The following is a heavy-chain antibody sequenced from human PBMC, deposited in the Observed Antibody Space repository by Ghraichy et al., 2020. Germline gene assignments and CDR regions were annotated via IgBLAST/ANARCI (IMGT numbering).Heavy chain of an antibody. Sequence: GGSLRLSCGTSGFRFRDHYMSWIRQAPGKGLEWVSLISRNGRDTNYADSVRGRFTISRYNAKNSLYLQLNTRRVEDTAVYYCERGGQEVGKRGCDLWGQGT. CDR2: ISRNGRDT. CDR3: ERGGQEVGKRGCDL. V-gene: IGHV3-11*06. D-gene: IGHD2-2*01. J-gene: IGHJ5*02. CDR1: GFRFRDHY.